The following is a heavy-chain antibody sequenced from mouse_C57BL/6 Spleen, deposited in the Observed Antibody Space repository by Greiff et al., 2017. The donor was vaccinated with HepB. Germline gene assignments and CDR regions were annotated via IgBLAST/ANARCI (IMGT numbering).Heavy chain of an antibody. J-gene: IGHJ1*03. CDR1: GYTFTSYW. V-gene: IGHV1-53*01. CDR3: ARGRYYGSSYPWYFDV. CDR2: INPSNGGT. D-gene: IGHD1-1*01. Sequence: VQLQQPGTELVKPGASVKLSCKASGYTFTSYWMHWVKQRPGQGLEWIGNINPSNGGTNYNEKFKSKATLTVDKSSSTAYMQLSSLTSEDSAVYYCARGRYYGSSYPWYFDVWGTGTTVTVSS.